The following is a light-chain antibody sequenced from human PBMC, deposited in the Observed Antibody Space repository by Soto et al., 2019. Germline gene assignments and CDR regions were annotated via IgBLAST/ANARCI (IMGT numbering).Light chain of an antibody. Sequence: TLLPHSPPSLSPSVGDRVPFPCRAGPGIATFLAGYQQKPGKAPKLLTYAASNFQSGVPSRFSGSGSGTHFTLTISSLQPEDFATYYCQQLHGYPITFGQGTRLEI. CDR2: AAS. CDR1: PGIATF. V-gene: IGKV1-9*01. CDR3: QQLHGYPIT. J-gene: IGKJ5*01.